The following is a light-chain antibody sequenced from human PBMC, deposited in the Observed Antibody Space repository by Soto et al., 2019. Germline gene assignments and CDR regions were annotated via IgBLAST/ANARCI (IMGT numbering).Light chain of an antibody. V-gene: IGKV3-20*01. Sequence: ETVLTQSPGTLSLSPGERATLSCRASQSVRSSYLAWYQQKPGQAPRLLIYDASSRATGIPDRFSGSGSGTDFTLTISRLEPEDLAVYYCQQYVRSPPSWTFGQGTKVEIK. CDR3: QQYVRSPPSWT. J-gene: IGKJ1*01. CDR2: DAS. CDR1: QSVRSSY.